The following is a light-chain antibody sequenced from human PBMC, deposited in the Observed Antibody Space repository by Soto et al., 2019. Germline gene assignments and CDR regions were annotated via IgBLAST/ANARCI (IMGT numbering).Light chain of an antibody. Sequence: QSVFTQPPSVSGAPGQRVTISCTGSSSNIGAGYDVHWYQQFPGTAPKLLIYGNNNRPSGVPDRFSGSKSGTSASLAITGLQAEDEADYYCQSFDSSLSGYVFGTGTKLTVL. CDR1: SSNIGAGYD. CDR3: QSFDSSLSGYV. J-gene: IGLJ1*01. CDR2: GNN. V-gene: IGLV1-40*01.